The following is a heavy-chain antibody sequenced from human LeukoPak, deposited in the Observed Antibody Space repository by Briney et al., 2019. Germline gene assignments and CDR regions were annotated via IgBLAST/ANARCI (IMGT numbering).Heavy chain of an antibody. CDR3: ARLYCSSTSCYIGGDGDY. CDR1: GGSISSYY. D-gene: IGHD2-2*02. CDR2: IYYSGST. Sequence: PSETLSLTCTVSGGSISSYYWSWIRQPPGKGLEWIGYIYYSGSTNYNPSLKSRVTISVDTSKNQFSLELSSVTAADTAVYYCARLYCSSTSCYIGGDGDYWGQGTLVTVSS. J-gene: IGHJ4*02. V-gene: IGHV4-59*01.